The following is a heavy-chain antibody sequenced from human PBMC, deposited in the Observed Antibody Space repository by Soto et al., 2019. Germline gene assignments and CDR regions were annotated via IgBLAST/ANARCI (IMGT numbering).Heavy chain of an antibody. J-gene: IGHJ4*02. Sequence: CASVKVSCKASGHTFTDCYMHWVRQAPGQGLEWMGWINPNSGGTNYAQKFQGRVTMTRDTSISTVYMELSRLRSDDTAVYYCARDMDSTGWYSKYIDSRGQATLVTSPQ. CDR1: GHTFTDCY. CDR3: ARDMDSTGWYSKYIDS. V-gene: IGHV1-2*02. D-gene: IGHD6-19*01. CDR2: INPNSGGT.